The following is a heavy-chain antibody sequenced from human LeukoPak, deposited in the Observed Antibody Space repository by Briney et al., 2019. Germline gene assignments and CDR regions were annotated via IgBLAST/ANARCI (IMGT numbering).Heavy chain of an antibody. Sequence: GASVKVSCKASGYTFTSYYMHWVRQAPGEGLEWMGIINPSGGSASYAQKFQGRVTMTRDTSTSTVYMELSSLRSEDTAVYYCARDRGIVGATLYYYMDVWGKGTTVTISS. CDR2: INPSGGSA. D-gene: IGHD1-26*01. CDR3: ARDRGIVGATLYYYMDV. CDR1: GYTFTSYY. V-gene: IGHV1-46*01. J-gene: IGHJ6*03.